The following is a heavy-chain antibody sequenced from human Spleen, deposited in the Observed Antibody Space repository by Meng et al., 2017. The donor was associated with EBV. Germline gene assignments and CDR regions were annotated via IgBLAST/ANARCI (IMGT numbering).Heavy chain of an antibody. J-gene: IGHJ4*02. CDR1: GDSISSSNYY. D-gene: IGHD1-26*01. CDR2: IFYTGNT. Sequence: QVKLQESGPGLVKPSETLSLTCTVSGDSISSSNYYWAWIRQTPGKGLEWIGSIFYTGNTYYNPSLKSRVAIFADMSKNQFSLKLSSVTAADTAVYYCVGEGGSSRAPGYWGQGTLVTVSS. V-gene: IGHV4-39*01. CDR3: VGEGGSSRAPGY.